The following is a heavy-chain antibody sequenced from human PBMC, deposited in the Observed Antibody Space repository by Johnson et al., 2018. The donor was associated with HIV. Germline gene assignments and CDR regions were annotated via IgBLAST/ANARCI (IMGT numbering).Heavy chain of an antibody. J-gene: IGHJ3*02. CDR2: IRYDGSNK. CDR1: GFTFSNYA. D-gene: IGHD6-6*01. CDR3: ARDRGAGSSGAFDI. Sequence: QVQLVESGGGVVQPGGSLRLSCAASGFTFSNYAMHWVRQAPGKGLEWVAFIRYDGSNKYYADSVKGRFTISRDNSKNTLSLQMSSLRAEDTAVYYCARDRGAGSSGAFDIWGQGTMVTVSS. V-gene: IGHV3-30*02.